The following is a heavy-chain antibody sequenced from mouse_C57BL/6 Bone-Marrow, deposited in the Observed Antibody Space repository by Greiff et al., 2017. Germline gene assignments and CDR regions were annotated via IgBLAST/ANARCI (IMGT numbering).Heavy chain of an antibody. V-gene: IGHV5-4*01. CDR1: GFTFSSYA. D-gene: IGHD1-1*01. Sequence: EVKLMESGGGLVKPGGSLKLSCAASGFTFSSYAMSWVRQTPEKRLEWVATISDGGSYTYYTDNVKGRFTLSRDNAKNNLYLQMSHLKSEDTAMYYCARDPHYYGSSYVDWYFDVWGTGTTVTVSS. J-gene: IGHJ1*03. CDR3: ARDPHYYGSSYVDWYFDV. CDR2: ISDGGSYT.